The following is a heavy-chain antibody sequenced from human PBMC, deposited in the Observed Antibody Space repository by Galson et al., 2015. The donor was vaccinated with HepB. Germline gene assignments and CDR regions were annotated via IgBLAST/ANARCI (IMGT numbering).Heavy chain of an antibody. CDR2: ISFDGSNK. V-gene: IGHV3-30-3*01. Sequence: SLRLSCAASEFTFSSYAMHWVRQAPGKGLEWVAVISFDGSNKYYADSVKGRFTISRDNSKNTLYLQMNSLRAEDTAVYYCARDVGAVPGAYFDYWGQGTLVTVSS. CDR1: EFTFSSYA. CDR3: ARDVGAVPGAYFDY. D-gene: IGHD6-19*01. J-gene: IGHJ4*02.